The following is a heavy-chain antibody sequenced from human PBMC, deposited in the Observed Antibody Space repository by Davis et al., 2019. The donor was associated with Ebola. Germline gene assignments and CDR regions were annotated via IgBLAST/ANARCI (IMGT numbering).Heavy chain of an antibody. D-gene: IGHD4-23*01. J-gene: IGHJ2*01. CDR2: ISRSGDST. V-gene: IGHV3-23*01. CDR3: ARYRYRWSAWFFDL. CDR1: GFTFRDFG. Sequence: PGGSLRLSCAASGFTFRDFGMTWVRQTPEKGLECVSAISRSGDSTDYAASVKGRFTISRDNAKNSLYMQLTSLRVEDTAVYYCARYRYRWSAWFFDLWGRGTLVTVSS.